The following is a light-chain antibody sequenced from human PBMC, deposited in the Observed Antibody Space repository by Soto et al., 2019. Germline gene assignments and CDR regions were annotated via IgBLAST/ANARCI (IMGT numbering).Light chain of an antibody. V-gene: IGKV3-15*01. CDR1: QSVISN. CDR2: GAS. CDR3: QQYNSYRA. Sequence: EIVLAQSPGTLSLSPGERATLSCRASQSVISNFLAWYQQKPGQAPRLLIYGASTRATGIPARFSGSGSGTEFTLTISSLQPDDSATYYCQQYNSYRAFGQGTKVDI. J-gene: IGKJ1*01.